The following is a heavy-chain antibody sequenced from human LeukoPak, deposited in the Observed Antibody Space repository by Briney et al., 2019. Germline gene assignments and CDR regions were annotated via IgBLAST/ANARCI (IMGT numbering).Heavy chain of an antibody. CDR1: GYSFTSYA. J-gene: IGHJ6*03. Sequence: SVKVSCKASGYSFTSYAVSWVRQAPGQGLEWMGGIIPIFGTANYAQKFQGRVTITADESTSTAYMELSSLRSEDTAVYYCARDYRYSYGADYYYYYMDVWGKGTTVTVSS. V-gene: IGHV1-69*13. CDR2: IIPIFGTA. D-gene: IGHD5-18*01. CDR3: ARDYRYSYGADYYYYYMDV.